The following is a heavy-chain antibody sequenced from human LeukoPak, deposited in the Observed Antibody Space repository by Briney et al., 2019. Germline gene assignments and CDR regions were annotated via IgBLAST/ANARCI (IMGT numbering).Heavy chain of an antibody. CDR1: GYTFTSYG. CDR3: AREGYSSSWYEGGYYFDY. Sequence: ASVKVSCKASGYTFTSYGISWVRQAPGQGLEWMGWISAYNDNTNYAQKLQGRVTMTTDTSTSTAYMELRSLRSDDTAVYYCAREGYSSSWYEGGYYFDYWGQGTLVTVSS. J-gene: IGHJ4*02. V-gene: IGHV1-18*01. D-gene: IGHD6-13*01. CDR2: ISAYNDNT.